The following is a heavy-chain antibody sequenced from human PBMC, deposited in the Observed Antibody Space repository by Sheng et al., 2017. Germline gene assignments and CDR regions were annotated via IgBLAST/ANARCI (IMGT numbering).Heavy chain of an antibody. J-gene: IGHJ3*01. Sequence: QVLLVESGGGVVQPGRSLRLSCAASGFIFSSYGMHWVRQAPGKGLEWMTVISYNGGNIIYTDAVKDRFTISRDNSKNTVYLQMNSLTPDDTAVYYCAKSLHFEWSSPNDVFDVWGLGTMVTV. CDR1: GFIFSSYG. V-gene: IGHV3-30*18. D-gene: IGHD3-9*01. CDR2: ISYNGGNI. CDR3: AKSLHFEWSSPNDVFDV.